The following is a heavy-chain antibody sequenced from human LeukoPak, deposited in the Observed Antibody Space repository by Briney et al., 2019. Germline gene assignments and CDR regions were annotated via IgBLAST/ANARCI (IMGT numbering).Heavy chain of an antibody. J-gene: IGHJ6*03. CDR3: AKLGGHPLHNYYVGV. CDR2: ISSSSSTI. V-gene: IGHV3-48*04. D-gene: IGHD3-16*01. CDR1: GFTFSSYS. Sequence: PGGSLRLSCAASGFTFSSYSMNWVRQAPGKGLEWVSYISSSSSTIYYADSVKGRFTISRDNAKNSLYLQMNSLRAEDTAVYYCAKLGGHPLHNYYVGVWGKGTTVAVSS.